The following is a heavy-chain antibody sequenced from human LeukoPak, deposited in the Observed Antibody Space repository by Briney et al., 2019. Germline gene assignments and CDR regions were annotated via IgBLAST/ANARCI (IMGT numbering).Heavy chain of an antibody. V-gene: IGHV3-23*01. CDR3: AKGAWASRYCYDSSGYYYSFDY. D-gene: IGHD3-22*01. J-gene: IGHJ4*02. Sequence: SLRLSCAASGFTFSSYAMSWVRQAPGKGLKWVSAISGSGGSTYYADSVKGRFTISRDNSKNTLYLQMNSLRAEDTAVYYCAKGAWASRYCYDSSGYYYSFDYWGQGTLVTVSS. CDR1: GFTFSSYA. CDR2: ISGSGGST.